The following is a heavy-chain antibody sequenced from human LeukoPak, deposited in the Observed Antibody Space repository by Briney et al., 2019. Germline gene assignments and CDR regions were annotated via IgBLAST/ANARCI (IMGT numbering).Heavy chain of an antibody. CDR2: IYTTGRT. V-gene: IGHV4-4*07. CDR3: ARSGYTISAYHSDF. CDR1: GVSIQSYW. J-gene: IGHJ4*02. D-gene: IGHD5-18*01. Sequence: TSETLSLTCDVSGVSIQSYWWSWVRKPAGKGLEWIGRIYTTGRTNYSTSFQSRVTMSIDVSSNQFSLTLRSVTAADTAVYYCARSGYTISAYHSDFWGQGAPVTVSS.